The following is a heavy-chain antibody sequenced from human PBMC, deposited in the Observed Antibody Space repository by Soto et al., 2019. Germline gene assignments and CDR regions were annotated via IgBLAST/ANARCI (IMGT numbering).Heavy chain of an antibody. V-gene: IGHV4-30-4*01. D-gene: IGHD5-18*01. J-gene: IGHJ6*02. Sequence: PSETLSLTCTVSGGSISSGDYYWSWIRQPPGKGLEWIGYIYYSGSTYYNPSLKSRVTISVDTSKNQFSLKLSSVTAADTAVYYCARDSPPGYSYGYSRYYYYYGMDVWGQGTTVTVSS. CDR2: IYYSGST. CDR3: ARDSPPGYSYGYSRYYYYYGMDV. CDR1: GGSISSGDYY.